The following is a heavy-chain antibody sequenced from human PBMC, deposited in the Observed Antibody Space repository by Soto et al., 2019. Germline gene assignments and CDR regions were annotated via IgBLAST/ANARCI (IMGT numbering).Heavy chain of an antibody. CDR2: ISRYGDFT. CDR1: GFTFNIYA. J-gene: IGHJ4*02. CDR3: AKDRYLDHDSRGYLFDN. Sequence: EMQLLESGGDLIQPGGSLRLSCAASGFTFNIYAMTWVRQAPGKGLEWVSAISRYGDFTYYADSVEGRFTISRDNSKNTLYLQMNSLRAEDTAVYYCAKDRYLDHDSRGYLFDNWGQGTLVTVSS. V-gene: IGHV3-23*01. D-gene: IGHD3-22*01.